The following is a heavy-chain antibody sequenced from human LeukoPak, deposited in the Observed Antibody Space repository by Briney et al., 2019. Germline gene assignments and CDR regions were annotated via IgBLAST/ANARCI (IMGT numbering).Heavy chain of an antibody. CDR3: ARDLPPYSGYDYGAFDI. V-gene: IGHV1-46*01. D-gene: IGHD5-12*01. CDR2: INPSGGST. CDR1: GYTFTSYY. J-gene: IGHJ3*02. Sequence: ASVKVSCKASGYTFTSYYMHWVRQAPGQGLEWMGIINPSGGSTSYAQKFQGRVTMTRDTSTSTVYTELSSLRSEDTAVYYCARDLPPYSGYDYGAFDIWGQGTMVTVSS.